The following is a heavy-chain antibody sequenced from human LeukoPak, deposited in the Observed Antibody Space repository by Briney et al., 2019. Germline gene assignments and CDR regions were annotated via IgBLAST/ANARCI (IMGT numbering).Heavy chain of an antibody. Sequence: GGSLRLSCAASGFPFSTSWMHWVRQVPGRGLVWVSRISTDGSTISYADSVKGRFTISRDNAKNTLYLQMNSLRAEDTAVYYCARGGFALNVPVVGLNWFDPWGQGTLVTVSS. J-gene: IGHJ5*02. CDR1: GFPFSTSW. D-gene: IGHD2-2*01. V-gene: IGHV3-74*01. CDR3: ARGGFALNVPVVGLNWFDP. CDR2: ISTDGSTI.